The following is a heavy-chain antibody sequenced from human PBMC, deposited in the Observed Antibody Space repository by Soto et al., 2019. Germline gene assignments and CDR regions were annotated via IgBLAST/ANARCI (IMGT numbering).Heavy chain of an antibody. V-gene: IGHV3-23*01. D-gene: IGHD3-10*01. CDR2: ISGSGGST. Sequence: GGSLRLSCAASGFTFSSYAMSWVRQAPGKGLEWVSAISGSGGSTYYADSVKGRFTISRVNSKNTLYLQMNSLRAEDSAVYYCAKDSHYGSGSYYFDYWGQGTLVTVSS. CDR1: GFTFSSYA. CDR3: AKDSHYGSGSYYFDY. J-gene: IGHJ4*02.